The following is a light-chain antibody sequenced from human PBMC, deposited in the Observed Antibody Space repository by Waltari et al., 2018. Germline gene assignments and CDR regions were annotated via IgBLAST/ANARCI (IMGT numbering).Light chain of an antibody. Sequence: DIQMTQSPSSLSASVGDRVTITCRASQSISDWFALYQQKPGKSPILLIYKASILKSGVPSRFSGSGSGTQFTLTISSLQPGDFATYYCQQYNTYSSFGQGTKLEIE. CDR1: QSISDW. J-gene: IGKJ2*01. CDR2: KAS. V-gene: IGKV1-5*03. CDR3: QQYNTYSS.